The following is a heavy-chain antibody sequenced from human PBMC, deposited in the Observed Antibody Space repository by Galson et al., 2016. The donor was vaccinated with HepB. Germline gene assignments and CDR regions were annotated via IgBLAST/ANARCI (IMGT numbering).Heavy chain of an antibody. CDR3: AKDRQLWLGRIDY. V-gene: IGHV3-30*18. CDR2: ISYYGSDK. CDR1: GFTFSSYG. J-gene: IGHJ4*02. Sequence: SLRLSCAASGFTFSSYGMHWVRQAPGKGLEWVAVISYYGSDKYYADSVKGRFTISRDNSKNTLYLQTNSLRAEDTAVYYCAKDRQLWLGRIDYWGQGTLVTFSS. D-gene: IGHD5-18*01.